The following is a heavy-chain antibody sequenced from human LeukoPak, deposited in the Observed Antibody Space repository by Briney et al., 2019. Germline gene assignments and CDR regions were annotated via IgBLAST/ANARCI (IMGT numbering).Heavy chain of an antibody. D-gene: IGHD5-24*01. CDR1: VDTLTNYD. V-gene: IGHV1-8*01. CDR3: ARVVPVLGERRDGYNCIDY. J-gene: IGHJ4*02. Sequence: GGSVKVSCKGSVDTLTNYDINWVRQATGQGLEWVGWMNPNSGNTDYAQKFQGRVTMPRDTSISTAYMELSCLRSEGTAVYDCARVVPVLGERRDGYNCIDYGGQGTLVT. CDR2: MNPNSGNT.